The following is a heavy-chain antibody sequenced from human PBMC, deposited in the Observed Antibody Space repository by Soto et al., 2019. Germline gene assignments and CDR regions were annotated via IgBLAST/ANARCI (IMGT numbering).Heavy chain of an antibody. D-gene: IGHD6-13*01. J-gene: IGHJ4*02. V-gene: IGHV1-69*08. Sequence: QVQLVQSGAEVKKPGSSVKVSCKASGGTFSSYTISWVRQAPGQGLEWMGRIIPILAIANYAQKFQGRVTITADKSTSTAYMELSSLRSEDTAVYYCAREGAQIAAAGPQGFDYWGQGTLVTVSS. CDR1: GGTFSSYT. CDR2: IIPILAIA. CDR3: AREGAQIAAAGPQGFDY.